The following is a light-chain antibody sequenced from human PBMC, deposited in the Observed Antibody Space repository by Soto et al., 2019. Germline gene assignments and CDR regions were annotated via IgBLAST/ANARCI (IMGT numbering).Light chain of an antibody. Sequence: DIVTTQSPDSLAVSLGERATIHCKSSQSILFTSDNKNYLAWYQQKSGQPPRLLIYWASTRESGVPDRFSGRGSGTDFSLTISSLEAEDVAVYYCQQHYTTPRTFGQGTKVEIK. CDR1: QSILFTSDNKNY. CDR3: QQHYTTPRT. J-gene: IGKJ1*01. CDR2: WAS. V-gene: IGKV4-1*01.